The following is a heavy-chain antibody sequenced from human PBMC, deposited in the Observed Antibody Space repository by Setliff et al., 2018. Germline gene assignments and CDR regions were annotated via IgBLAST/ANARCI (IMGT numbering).Heavy chain of an antibody. Sequence: GASVKVSCKASGGTFSSYAISWVRQAPGQGLEWMGIINPSGGSTSYAQKFQGGVTMTRDTSTSTVYMELSSLRSEDTAVYYCARDARDFWSGYSSHEGFDPWGQGTLVTVSS. CDR2: INPSGGST. D-gene: IGHD3-3*01. J-gene: IGHJ5*02. CDR3: ARDARDFWSGYSSHEGFDP. V-gene: IGHV1-46*01. CDR1: GGTFSSYA.